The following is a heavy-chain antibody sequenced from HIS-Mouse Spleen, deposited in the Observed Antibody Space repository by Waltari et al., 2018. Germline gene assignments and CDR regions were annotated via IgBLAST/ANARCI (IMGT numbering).Heavy chain of an antibody. V-gene: IGHV4-39*07. D-gene: IGHD6-13*01. CDR3: AREIPYSSSWYDWYFDL. CDR2: IYYSGST. CDR1: GGSISSSSYY. Sequence: QLQLQESGPGLVKPSETLSLTCTVSGGSISSSSYYCGSIRPPPGKGLEWIGSIYYSGSTYYNPSLKSRVTISVDTSKNQFSLKLSSVTAADTAVYYCAREIPYSSSWYDWYFDLWGRGTLVTVSS. J-gene: IGHJ2*01.